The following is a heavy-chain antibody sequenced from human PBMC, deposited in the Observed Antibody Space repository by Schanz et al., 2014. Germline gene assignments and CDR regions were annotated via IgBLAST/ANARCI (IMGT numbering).Heavy chain of an antibody. CDR3: ARAAYGGYTSTPLRY. J-gene: IGHJ4*02. CDR1: GDTFDNFG. Sequence: QVQLVQSGAEVKKPGSSVKVSCKATGDTFDNFGISWVRQAPGQGPEWIGRFMPFLGITNLAQKFQDRVTVTAEKATSTAYMELSGLRSEDTAMYYCARAAYGGYTSTPLRYWGQGTLVTVAS. CDR2: FMPFLGIT. V-gene: IGHV1-69*04. D-gene: IGHD5-12*01.